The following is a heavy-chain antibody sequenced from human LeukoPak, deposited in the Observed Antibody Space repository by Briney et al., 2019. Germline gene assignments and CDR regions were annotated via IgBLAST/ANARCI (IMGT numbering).Heavy chain of an antibody. CDR2: INPNSGGT. D-gene: IGHD1-1*01. Sequence: ASVKVSCKASGYTFTGYYMHWVRQAPGQGLEWMGWINPNSGGTNYAQKFQGRVTMTRDTSINTAYMELSRLTSDDTAVYYCARDPYNYNDGRGNWFDPWGQGTLVTVSS. CDR3: ARDPYNYNDGRGNWFDP. J-gene: IGHJ5*02. V-gene: IGHV1-2*02. CDR1: GYTFTGYY.